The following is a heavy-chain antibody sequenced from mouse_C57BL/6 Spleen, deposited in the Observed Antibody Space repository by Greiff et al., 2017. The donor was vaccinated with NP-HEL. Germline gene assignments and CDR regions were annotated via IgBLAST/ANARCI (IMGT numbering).Heavy chain of an antibody. CDR3: ARWGSSGYFDY. CDR2: IYPGSGNT. D-gene: IGHD3-2*02. Sequence: VQLQQSGAELVRPGASVKLSCKASGYTFTDYYINWVKQRPGQGLEWIARIYPGSGNTYYNEKFKGKATLTAEKSSSTAYMQLSSLTSEDSAVYCGARWGSSGYFDYWGQGTTLTVSS. CDR1: GYTFTDYY. V-gene: IGHV1-76*01. J-gene: IGHJ2*01.